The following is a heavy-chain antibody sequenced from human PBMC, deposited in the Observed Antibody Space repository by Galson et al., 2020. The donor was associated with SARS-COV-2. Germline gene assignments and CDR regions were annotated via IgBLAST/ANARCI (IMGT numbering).Heavy chain of an antibody. CDR1: GYNFITYG. D-gene: IGHD3-10*01. Sequence: ASVKVSCKASGYNFITYGISWVRQAPGQGLEWMGWISTYDGEAKYAQNLQGRVTMTTDTSTSTAYMELRSLRSDDTAVYYCAKINMIRGLMPTDWGQGTLVTVSS. V-gene: IGHV1-18*04. CDR3: AKINMIRGLMPTD. CDR2: ISTYDGEA. J-gene: IGHJ4*02.